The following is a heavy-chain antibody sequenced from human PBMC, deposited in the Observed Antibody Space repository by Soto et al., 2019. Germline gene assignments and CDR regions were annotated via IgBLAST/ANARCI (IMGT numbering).Heavy chain of an antibody. D-gene: IGHD2-2*02. CDR2: ITSNGDST. CDR3: AKDSPSYTTSPFYFDS. J-gene: IGHJ4*02. V-gene: IGHV3-23*01. Sequence: PVGSLRLTCAAFGFDFNKYAMSWLRRAPGEGLQWVSSITSNGDSTYYADSVKGRFTTSRDNSKNTLYLQMNSLRADDTAVFYCAKDSPSYTTSPFYFDSWGQGTLVTVSS. CDR1: GFDFNKYA.